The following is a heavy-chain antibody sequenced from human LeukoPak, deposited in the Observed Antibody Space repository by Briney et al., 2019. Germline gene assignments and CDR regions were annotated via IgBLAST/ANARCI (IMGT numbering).Heavy chain of an antibody. D-gene: IGHD2-2*01. CDR3: ARNSQSPPIVVVPAAVYYYYGMDV. CDR2: IIPIFGTA. CDR1: GGTFSSYA. J-gene: IGHJ6*04. Sequence: PRASVKVSCKASGGTFSSYAISWVRQAPGQGLEWTGGIIPIFGTANYAQKFQGRVTITADKSTSTAYMELSSLRSEDTAVYYCARNSQSPPIVVVPAAVYYYYGMDVWSKGTTVTVSP. V-gene: IGHV1-69*06.